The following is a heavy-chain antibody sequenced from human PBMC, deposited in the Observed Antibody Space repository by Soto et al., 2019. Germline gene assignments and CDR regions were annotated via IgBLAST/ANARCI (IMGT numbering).Heavy chain of an antibody. CDR2: TYYRSKWYN. CDR1: GDRVSSNSAA. CDR3: ARAGTEYSYGLWYFDY. V-gene: IGHV6-1*01. Sequence: PSQTLSLTCAISGDRVSSNSAAWNCISHSRSRFLEWLGRTYYRSKWYNDYAVSVKSRITINPDTSKNQFSLQLNSVTPEDTAVYYCARAGTEYSYGLWYFDYWGQGTLVTVSS. D-gene: IGHD5-18*01. J-gene: IGHJ4*02.